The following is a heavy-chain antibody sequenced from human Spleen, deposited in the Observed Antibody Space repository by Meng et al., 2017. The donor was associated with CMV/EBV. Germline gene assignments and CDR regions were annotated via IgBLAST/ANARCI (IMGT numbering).Heavy chain of an antibody. CDR1: GFNFISYS. Sequence: GESLKISCAASGFNFISYSMNWVRQAPGKGLEWVSYISSSSSTIYYADSVKGRFTISRDNDKNSLYLQMNSLRAEDTAVYYCARGYYCSSTSCEDYYYYGMDVWGQGTTVTVSS. D-gene: IGHD2-2*01. CDR2: ISSSSSTI. CDR3: ARGYYCSSTSCEDYYYYGMDV. V-gene: IGHV3-48*04. J-gene: IGHJ6*02.